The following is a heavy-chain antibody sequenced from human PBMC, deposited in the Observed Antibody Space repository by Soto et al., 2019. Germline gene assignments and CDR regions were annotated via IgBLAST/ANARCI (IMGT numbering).Heavy chain of an antibody. CDR1: GGSISSGGYY. D-gene: IGHD3-10*01. J-gene: IGHJ6*02. CDR2: IYYSGST. V-gene: IGHV4-31*03. Sequence: QVQLQESGPGLVKASQTLSLTCTVSGGSISSGGYYWSWIRQHPGKGLEWIGYIYYSGSTYYNPSLKSRVTISVDTSKNQFSLKLSSVTAADTAVYYCARLSFTYGPYGMDVWGQGTTVTVSS. CDR3: ARLSFTYGPYGMDV.